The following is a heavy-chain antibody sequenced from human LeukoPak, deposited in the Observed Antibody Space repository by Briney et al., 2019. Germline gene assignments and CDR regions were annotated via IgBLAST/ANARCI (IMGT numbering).Heavy chain of an antibody. CDR3: ARLDQYSSGFSGVRY. D-gene: IGHD3-22*01. V-gene: IGHV5-51*01. CDR1: GFTFSSYA. J-gene: IGHJ4*02. Sequence: GGSLRLSCAASGFTFSSYAMSWVRQMPGKGLEWMGIIYPGDSDTRYSPSFQGQVTISADKSISTAYLQWSSLKASDTAMYYCARLDQYSSGFSGVRYWGQGTLVTVSS. CDR2: IYPGDSDT.